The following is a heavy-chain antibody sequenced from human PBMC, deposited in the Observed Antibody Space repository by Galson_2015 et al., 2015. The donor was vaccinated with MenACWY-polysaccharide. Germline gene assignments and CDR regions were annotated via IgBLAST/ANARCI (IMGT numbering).Heavy chain of an antibody. D-gene: IGHD2-2*01. Sequence: ETLSLTCAAYGGSFSGYYWSWIRQPPGKGLEWIGEINHSGSTNCNPSLKSRVTISVDTSKNQFSLKLSSVTAADTAVYYCARDPGYCSSTSCSLNWFDPWGQGTLVTVSS. J-gene: IGHJ5*02. CDR3: ARDPGYCSSTSCSLNWFDP. CDR2: INHSGST. V-gene: IGHV4-34*01. CDR1: GGSFSGYY.